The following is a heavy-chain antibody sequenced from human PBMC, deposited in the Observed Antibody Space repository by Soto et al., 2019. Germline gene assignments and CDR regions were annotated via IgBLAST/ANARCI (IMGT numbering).Heavy chain of an antibody. CDR1: GFTFSSYS. V-gene: IGHV3-23*01. J-gene: IGHJ4*02. D-gene: IGHD3-10*01. CDR3: ARDPFTLVRGVIPYLDY. Sequence: PGGSLRLSCAASGFTFSSYSMNWVRQAPGKGLEWVSTISGSTGNTYYADSVKGRFTISRDNSKNTLYLQMNSLRAEDTAVYYCARDPFTLVRGVIPYLDYWGQGTPVTVSS. CDR2: ISGSTGNT.